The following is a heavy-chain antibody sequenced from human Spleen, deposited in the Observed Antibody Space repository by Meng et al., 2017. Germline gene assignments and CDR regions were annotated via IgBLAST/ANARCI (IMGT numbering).Heavy chain of an antibody. CDR3: AYVDTAMVASYHFDY. Sequence: ASVKVSCKASGYTFTGYYMHWVRQAPGQGLEWMGWINPNSGGTNYAQKFQGRVTMTRDTSISTAYMELSRLRSEDTAVYYCAYVDTAMVASYHFDYWGQGTLVTVSS. J-gene: IGHJ4*02. CDR2: INPNSGGT. CDR1: GYTFTGYY. V-gene: IGHV1-2*02. D-gene: IGHD5-18*01.